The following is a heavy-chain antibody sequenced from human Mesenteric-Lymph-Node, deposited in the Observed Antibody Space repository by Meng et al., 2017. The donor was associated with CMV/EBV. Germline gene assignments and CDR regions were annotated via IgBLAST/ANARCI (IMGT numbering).Heavy chain of an antibody. D-gene: IGHD3-3*01. V-gene: IGHV3-30*04. J-gene: IGHJ6*02. CDR1: GFTFSNYP. CDR3: ARDYDRYNGMNI. CDR2: LSYDGTRK. Sequence: GESLKISCVASGFTFSNYPMHWVRQAPGKGLEWVAVLSYDGTRKYYGKSVKGRFTISRDNPNNTLYLQMSGLRTDDTAVYFCARDYDRYNGMNIWGLGTTVTVSS.